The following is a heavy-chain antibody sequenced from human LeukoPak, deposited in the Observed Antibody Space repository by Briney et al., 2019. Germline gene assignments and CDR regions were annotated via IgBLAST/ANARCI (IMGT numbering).Heavy chain of an antibody. Sequence: GGSLRLSCAVSGFTFDDYGMSWVRQAPGKGLEWVSGINWNGGSTGYVDSVKGRFTISRDNAKNSLHLQMNSLRAEDTALNYCARDISSGWYFDYWGQGTLVTVSS. V-gene: IGHV3-20*04. J-gene: IGHJ4*02. D-gene: IGHD6-19*01. CDR2: INWNGGST. CDR3: ARDISSGWYFDY. CDR1: GFTFDDYG.